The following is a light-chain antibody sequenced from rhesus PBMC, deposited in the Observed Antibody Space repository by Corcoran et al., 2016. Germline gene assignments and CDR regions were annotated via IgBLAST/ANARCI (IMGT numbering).Light chain of an antibody. J-gene: IGKJ4*01. Sequence: DIQMTQSPSSLSASAGDRVTITCRASQGIHNYSAWYQQKPGKAPKPLIYYGSNLTSGVPSRLSGGGSATEFTLALNSLQPDDFATYYCQQYDSDPLTFGGGTKVEIE. V-gene: IGKV1-37*01. CDR1: QGIHNY. CDR3: QQYDSDPLT. CDR2: YGS.